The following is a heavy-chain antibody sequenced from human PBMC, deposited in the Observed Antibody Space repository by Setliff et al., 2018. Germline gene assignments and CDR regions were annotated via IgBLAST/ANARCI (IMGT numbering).Heavy chain of an antibody. Sequence: GGSLRLSCAASGFTFSGHAMTWVRQVPGKGLEWVSAISGSGSTYYADSVKGRFTISRDNSKNTLYLQMNSLGAEDTAVYYCAKSPGDGPYYYYYMDVWGKGTTVTVS. V-gene: IGHV3-23*01. J-gene: IGHJ6*03. CDR1: GFTFSGHA. CDR3: AKSPGDGPYYYYYMDV. CDR2: ISGSGST. D-gene: IGHD7-27*01.